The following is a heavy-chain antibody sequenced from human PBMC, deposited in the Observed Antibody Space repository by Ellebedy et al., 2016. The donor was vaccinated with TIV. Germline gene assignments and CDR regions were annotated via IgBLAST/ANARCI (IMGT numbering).Heavy chain of an antibody. CDR3: TCLQLGIADYFDS. V-gene: IGHV1-46*01. CDR2: INPSGGST. J-gene: IGHJ4*02. D-gene: IGHD6-13*01. CDR1: GYTFTKYY. Sequence: ASVNVSCKASGYTFTKYYMHWVRQAPGQGLEWMGLINPSGGSTSYAQKFQGRVTMTRDTSTSTVYMELSSLRSEDTAVYYCTCLQLGIADYFDSWGQGALVTVSS.